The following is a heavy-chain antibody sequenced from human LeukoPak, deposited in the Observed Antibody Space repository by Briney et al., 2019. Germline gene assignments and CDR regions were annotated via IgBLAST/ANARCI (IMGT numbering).Heavy chain of an antibody. CDR3: ARRHKVGAGDALDI. CDR2: VYYSENT. V-gene: IGHV4-59*08. CDR1: GGSINNYY. D-gene: IGHD3-10*01. Sequence: SETLSLTCTVSGGSINNYYWTWIRQPPGKGLEWIGYVYYSENTNYNPSLKSRVTISVDTSKNQFSLKLNSVTAADTAMYYCARRHKVGAGDALDIWGQGTMVTVSS. J-gene: IGHJ3*02.